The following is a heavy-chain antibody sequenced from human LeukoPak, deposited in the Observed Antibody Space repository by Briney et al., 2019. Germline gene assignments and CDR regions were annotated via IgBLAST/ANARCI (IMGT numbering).Heavy chain of an antibody. CDR1: GYTFTSYY. CDR2: INPNGGST. D-gene: IGHD6-19*01. V-gene: IGHV1-46*01. CDR3: ARDSIAVSGTDFDY. J-gene: IGHJ4*02. Sequence: ASVKVSCKASGYTFTSYYMHWLRQAPGQGLEWMGIINPNGGSTTYAQKFHGRVTMTRDTSTSTVYMELSGLRSEDTAVYYCARDSIAVSGTDFDYWGQGTLVTVSS.